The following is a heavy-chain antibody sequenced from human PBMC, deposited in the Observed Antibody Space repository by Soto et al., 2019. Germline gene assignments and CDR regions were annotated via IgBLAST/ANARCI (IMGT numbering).Heavy chain of an antibody. CDR1: GGSISSGGYY. D-gene: IGHD2-15*01. J-gene: IGHJ4*02. V-gene: IGHV4-31*03. Sequence: PSETLSLTCTVSGGSISSGGYYWSWIRQHPGKGLEWIGYIYYSGSTYYNPSLKSRVTISVDTSKNQFSLKLSSVTAADTAVYYCASVNCSGGSCTPRIDYWGQGTLVTVSS. CDR2: IYYSGST. CDR3: ASVNCSGGSCTPRIDY.